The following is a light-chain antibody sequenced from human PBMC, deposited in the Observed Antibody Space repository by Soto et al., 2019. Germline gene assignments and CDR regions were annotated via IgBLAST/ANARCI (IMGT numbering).Light chain of an antibody. CDR2: GAS. Sequence: EIVLTQSLGTPSLSPGERTTLSCRSSQSVSSSYLAWYQQKPGQAPRLLIYGASSRATGIPDRFSGSGSGTDFTLTISRLEPEDFAVYYCQQYGSSPWTFGQGTKVDIK. J-gene: IGKJ1*01. V-gene: IGKV3-20*01. CDR1: QSVSSSY. CDR3: QQYGSSPWT.